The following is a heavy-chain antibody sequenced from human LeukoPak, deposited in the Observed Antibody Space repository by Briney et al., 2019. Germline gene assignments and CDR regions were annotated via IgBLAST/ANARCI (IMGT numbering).Heavy chain of an antibody. D-gene: IGHD3-22*01. Sequence: GGTLRLSCAASGFIFSSHGMNWVRQAPGKGLEWVSGITPSGDITYYADSVKGRFTISIDNSKNRVYLQMDSLRFEDAAIYYCAKASAMIVVVSKHFDYWGQGTLVTVSP. J-gene: IGHJ4*02. CDR3: AKASAMIVVVSKHFDY. CDR2: ITPSGDIT. CDR1: GFIFSSHG. V-gene: IGHV3-23*01.